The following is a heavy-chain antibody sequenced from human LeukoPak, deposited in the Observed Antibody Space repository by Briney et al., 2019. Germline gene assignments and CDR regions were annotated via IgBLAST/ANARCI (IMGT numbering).Heavy chain of an antibody. CDR2: MYYSGST. CDR1: GGSIGSYY. CDR3: ARGGQYYDSSGHFDC. V-gene: IGHV4-59*01. Sequence: SETLSLTCTVSGGSIGSYYWSWIRQPPGKGLEWIGYMYYSGSTNYNPSLKSRVTISVDTSKNQFSLKLSSVTAADTAVYFCARGGQYYDSSGHFDCWGQGTLVTVSS. D-gene: IGHD3-22*01. J-gene: IGHJ4*02.